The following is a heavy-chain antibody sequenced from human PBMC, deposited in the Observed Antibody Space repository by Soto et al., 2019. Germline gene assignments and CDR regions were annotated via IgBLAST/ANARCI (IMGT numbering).Heavy chain of an antibody. D-gene: IGHD2-15*01. Sequence: SETLSLTCTVSGGSISSGGYYWSWIRQHPGKGLEWIGYIYYSGSTYYNPSLKSRVTISVDTSKNQFSLKLSSVTAADTAVYYCARGLYCSGGSCYRGAIWFDPWGQGTLVTVSS. CDR2: IYYSGST. CDR1: GGSISSGGYY. V-gene: IGHV4-31*03. CDR3: ARGLYCSGGSCYRGAIWFDP. J-gene: IGHJ5*02.